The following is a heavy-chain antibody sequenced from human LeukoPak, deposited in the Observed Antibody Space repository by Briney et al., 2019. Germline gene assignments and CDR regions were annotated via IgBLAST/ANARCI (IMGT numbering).Heavy chain of an antibody. CDR2: IYTSGST. D-gene: IGHD1-26*01. V-gene: IGHV4-4*07. CDR3: ARDSRGSYTAPFDY. CDR1: GGSISSYY. J-gene: IGHJ4*02. Sequence: SETLSLTCTVSGGSISSYYWSWIRQPAGKGLEWIGRIYTSGSTNYNPSLKSRVTISVDTSKNQFSLKLSSVTAADTAVYYCARDSRGSYTAPFDYWGQGTLVTVSS.